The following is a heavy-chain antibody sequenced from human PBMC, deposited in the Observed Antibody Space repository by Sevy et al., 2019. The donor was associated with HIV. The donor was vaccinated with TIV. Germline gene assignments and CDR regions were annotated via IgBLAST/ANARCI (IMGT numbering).Heavy chain of an antibody. V-gene: IGHV1-2*02. J-gene: IGHJ5*02. D-gene: IGHD3-22*01. Sequence: ASVKVSCKASGYTFTGYYMHWVRQAPGQGLAWMGWINPNSGGTHYAQKFQGRVTMSRDTCISTADMELSRMSCDDTAVYSCSRGFYDQDRSGYCWPWGQGTLVTVSS. CDR1: GYTFTGYY. CDR2: INPNSGGT. CDR3: SRGFYDQDRSGYCWP.